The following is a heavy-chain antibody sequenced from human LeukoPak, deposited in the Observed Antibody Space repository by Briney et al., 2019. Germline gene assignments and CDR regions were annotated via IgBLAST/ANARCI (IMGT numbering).Heavy chain of an antibody. V-gene: IGHV4-61*02. J-gene: IGHJ4*02. Sequence: SETLSLTCTVSGDSISSGNYYWGWIRQPAGKGLEWIGRFFTSGSTNYNPSFKSRLTISVDTSKNQFSLRLNSVTAADSAVYYCARDVARVGFFDSWGQGTLVTVSS. D-gene: IGHD1-26*01. CDR1: GDSISSGNYY. CDR2: FFTSGST. CDR3: ARDVARVGFFDS.